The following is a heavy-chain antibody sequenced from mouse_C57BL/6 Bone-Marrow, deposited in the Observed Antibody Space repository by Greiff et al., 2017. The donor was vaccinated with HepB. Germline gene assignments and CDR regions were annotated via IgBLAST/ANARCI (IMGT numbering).Heavy chain of an antibody. J-gene: IGHJ1*03. V-gene: IGHV5-15*01. CDR1: GFTFSDYG. CDR2: ISNLAYSI. CDR3: TRRITTGDYWYFDV. Sequence: EVNLVESGGGLVQPGGSLKLSCAASGFTFSDYGMAWVRQAPRKGPEWVAFISNLAYSIYYADTVTGRFTISRENAKNTLYLEMSSLRSEDTAMYYCTRRITTGDYWYFDVWGTGTTVTVSS. D-gene: IGHD1-1*01.